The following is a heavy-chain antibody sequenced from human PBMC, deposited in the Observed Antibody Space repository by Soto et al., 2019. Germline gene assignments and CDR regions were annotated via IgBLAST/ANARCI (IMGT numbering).Heavy chain of an antibody. CDR2: ISSSSSYI. CDR1: GFTFSSYS. Sequence: GGSLRLSCAASGFTFSSYSMNWVRQAPGKGLEWVSSISSSSSYIYYADSVKGRFTISRDNAKNSLYLQMNSLRAEDTAVYYCASTRAGSGSYDSPLYDYYYGMDVWGQGTTVTVSS. V-gene: IGHV3-21*04. CDR3: ASTRAGSGSYDSPLYDYYYGMDV. J-gene: IGHJ6*02. D-gene: IGHD3-10*01.